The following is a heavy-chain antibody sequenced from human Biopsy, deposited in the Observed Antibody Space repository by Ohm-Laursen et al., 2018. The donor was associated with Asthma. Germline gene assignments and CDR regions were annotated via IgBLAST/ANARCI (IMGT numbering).Heavy chain of an antibody. CDR3: ARAVDYSHYYGIDV. D-gene: IGHD3-10*01. V-gene: IGHV1-18*01. CDR2: ISVYNGNT. J-gene: IGHJ6*02. CDR1: GYTFNSAG. Sequence: ASVKVSCTTSGYTFNSAGITWVRQAPGQGLEWMGWISVYNGNTKVAQKLQDRVTMITDTSTSTAYMELRSLRCDDTAVYFCARAVDYSHYYGIDVWGQGTTVTVS.